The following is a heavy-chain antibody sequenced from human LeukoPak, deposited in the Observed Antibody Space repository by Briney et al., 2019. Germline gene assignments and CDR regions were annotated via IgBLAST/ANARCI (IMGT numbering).Heavy chain of an antibody. Sequence: GGSLRLSCAASGFTFSDYYMNWIRQAPGKGLEWVSYISSSGGSKHYADSVKGRFTVSRDNAKNSLYLQMNSLRAEDTAVYYCARDLEGSHDYWGQGTLVTVSS. CDR3: ARDLEGSHDY. CDR2: ISSSGGSK. D-gene: IGHD5-24*01. CDR1: GFTFSDYY. J-gene: IGHJ4*02. V-gene: IGHV3-11*04.